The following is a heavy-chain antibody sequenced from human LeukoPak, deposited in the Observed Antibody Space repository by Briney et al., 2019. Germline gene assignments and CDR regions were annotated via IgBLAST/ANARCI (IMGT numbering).Heavy chain of an antibody. Sequence: SETLSLTCTVSGGSIRSFFWSWLRQPPGKPLEWLGHIYHTGSTNYNPSLKSRVTISVDTSKNQFSLKLISVTAADTAVYYCARAPYGSATNNYYMDVWGKGTTVTVSS. V-gene: IGHV4-59*01. J-gene: IGHJ6*03. CDR1: GGSIRSFF. CDR2: IYHTGST. D-gene: IGHD3-10*01. CDR3: ARAPYGSATNNYYMDV.